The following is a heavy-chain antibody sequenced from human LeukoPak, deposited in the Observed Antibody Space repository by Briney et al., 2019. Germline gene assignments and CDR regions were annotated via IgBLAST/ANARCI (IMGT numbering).Heavy chain of an antibody. D-gene: IGHD1-26*01. CDR3: ARGRVVGATPTHFDY. V-gene: IGHV4-34*01. CDR2: INHSGST. Sequence: SETLSLTCAVYGVSFSGYYWSWIRQPPGKGLEWIGEINHSGSTNYNPSLKSRVTISVDTSKNQFSLKLSSVTAADTAVYYCARGRVVGATPTHFDYWGQGTLVTVSS. J-gene: IGHJ4*02. CDR1: GVSFSGYY.